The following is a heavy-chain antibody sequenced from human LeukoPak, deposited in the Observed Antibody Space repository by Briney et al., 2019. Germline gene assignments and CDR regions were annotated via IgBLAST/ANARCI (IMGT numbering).Heavy chain of an antibody. CDR3: ARARGYDSPGGSPYAFDI. CDR1: GYTFTNYG. V-gene: IGHV1-18*01. Sequence: AASVKVSCKASGYTFTNYGITWVRQAPGQGLEWMGWISAYNGDTNYAQKLQGRVTMTTDTSTSTAYMELRSLRSDDTAVYYCARARGYDSPGGSPYAFDIWGQGTMVTVSS. D-gene: IGHD5-12*01. J-gene: IGHJ3*02. CDR2: ISAYNGDT.